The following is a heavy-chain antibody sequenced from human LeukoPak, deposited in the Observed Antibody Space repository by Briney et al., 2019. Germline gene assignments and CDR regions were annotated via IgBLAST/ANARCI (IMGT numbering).Heavy chain of an antibody. Sequence: GGSLRLSCAASGFTFSSYGMHWVRQAPGKGLEWVAFIRYDGSNKYYADSVKGRFTISRDNSKNTLYLQMNSLRAEDTAVYYCAKDSRAMVRGLFRGPFDYWGQGALVTVSS. D-gene: IGHD3-10*01. CDR1: GFTFSSYG. V-gene: IGHV3-30*02. CDR3: AKDSRAMVRGLFRGPFDY. J-gene: IGHJ4*02. CDR2: IRYDGSNK.